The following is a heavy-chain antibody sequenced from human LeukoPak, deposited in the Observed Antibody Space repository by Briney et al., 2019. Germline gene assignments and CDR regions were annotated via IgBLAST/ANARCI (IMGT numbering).Heavy chain of an antibody. Sequence: GGSLRLSCAASGFTFSDYYMSWIRQAPGKGLEWVAYISSSGSTIYYADSVKGRFTISRDNAKNSLYLQMNSLRAEDTAVYYCARVGVSTYYDFWSGYYNYWGQGTLVTVSS. CDR2: ISSSGSTI. CDR1: GFTFSDYY. CDR3: ARVGVSTYYDFWSGYYNY. D-gene: IGHD3-3*01. J-gene: IGHJ4*02. V-gene: IGHV3-11*04.